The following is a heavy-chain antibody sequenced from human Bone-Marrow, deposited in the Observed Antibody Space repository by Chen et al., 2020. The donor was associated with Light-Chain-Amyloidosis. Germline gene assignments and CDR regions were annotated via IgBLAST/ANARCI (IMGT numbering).Heavy chain of an antibody. V-gene: IGHV3-64*01. Sequence: EVQLVESGGGLVQPGGSLRLSCAASGFTFSTYAMHWVRQAPGKGLEYVSAITDNGGTTYYANSVKCRFTISRDNSKNTLYLQMGSLRVEDMAVYYCARAPLGHNSGSPFDSWGLGTLVTVSS. CDR2: ITDNGGTT. CDR3: ARAPLGHNSGSPFDS. D-gene: IGHD3-10*01. J-gene: IGHJ4*02. CDR1: GFTFSTYA.